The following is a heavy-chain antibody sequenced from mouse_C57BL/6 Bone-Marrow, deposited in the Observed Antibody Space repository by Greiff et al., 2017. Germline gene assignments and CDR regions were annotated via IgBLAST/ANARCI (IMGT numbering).Heavy chain of an antibody. CDR3: ARSQLGAFAY. D-gene: IGHD4-1*02. J-gene: IGHJ3*01. CDR2: IDPSDSYT. V-gene: IGHV1-69*01. CDR1: GYTFTSYW. Sequence: QVQLQQSGAELVMPGASVKLSCKASGYTFTSYWMHWVKQRPGQGLEWIGEIDPSDSYTNYNQKFKGKSTLTVDKSSSTAYMQLSSLTSEDSAVYYCARSQLGAFAYWGQGTLVTVSA.